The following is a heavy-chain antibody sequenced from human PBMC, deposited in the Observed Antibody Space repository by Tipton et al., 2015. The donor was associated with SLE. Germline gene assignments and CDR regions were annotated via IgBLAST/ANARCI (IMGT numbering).Heavy chain of an antibody. J-gene: IGHJ5*02. V-gene: IGHV4-59*01. CDR2: IYYSGST. CDR3: ARSRIAVAGNWFDP. CDR1: GGSISSYY. D-gene: IGHD6-19*01. Sequence: LRLSCTVSGGSISSYYWSWIRQPPGKGLEWIGYIYYSGSTNYNPSLKSRVTISVDTSKNQFSLKLSSVTAADTAVYYCARSRIAVAGNWFDPWGQGTLVTVSS.